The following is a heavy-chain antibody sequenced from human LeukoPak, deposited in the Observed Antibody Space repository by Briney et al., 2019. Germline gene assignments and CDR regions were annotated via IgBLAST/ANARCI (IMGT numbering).Heavy chain of an antibody. V-gene: IGHV3-11*01. CDR1: GFTLSDYY. D-gene: IGHD4-17*01. J-gene: IGHJ3*02. Sequence: GGSLRLSCAASGFTLSDYYTSWIRQAPGKGLEWVSYISSSGSTIYYADSVKGRFTISRDNAKNSLYLQMNSLRAEDTAVYYCAREKGKGATVTPDAFDIWGQGTMVTVSS. CDR3: AREKGKGATVTPDAFDI. CDR2: ISSSGSTI.